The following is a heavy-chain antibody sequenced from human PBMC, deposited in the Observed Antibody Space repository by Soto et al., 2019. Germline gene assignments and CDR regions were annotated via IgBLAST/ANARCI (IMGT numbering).Heavy chain of an antibody. CDR2: ISAYNGTT. J-gene: IGHJ4*02. CDR1: GYTFASYA. V-gene: IGHV1-18*01. CDR3: ARDPPPPDY. Sequence: QVQLLQSGAEVKKPGASVKVSCKASGYTFASYAISWMRQAPGQGLEWMGWISAYNGTTHYAQKLQGRVTMTTDTSTSTAYMELRSLRSEDTAVYYCARDPPPPDYWGQGTLVTVSS.